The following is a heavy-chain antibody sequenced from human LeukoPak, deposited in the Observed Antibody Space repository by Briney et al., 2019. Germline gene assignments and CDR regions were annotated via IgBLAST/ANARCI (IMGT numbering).Heavy chain of an antibody. J-gene: IGHJ4*02. CDR2: ISGSGGST. CDR1: GFTFSSYA. CDR3: AKSPRLGSSWSYSDY. V-gene: IGHV3-23*01. Sequence: GGSLRLSCAASGFTFSSYAMSWVRQAPGKGLEWVSAISGSGGSTYYADSVKGRFTISRDNSKNTLYLQMNSLRAEDTAVYYCAKSPRLGSSWSYSDYWGQGTLVTVSS. D-gene: IGHD6-13*01.